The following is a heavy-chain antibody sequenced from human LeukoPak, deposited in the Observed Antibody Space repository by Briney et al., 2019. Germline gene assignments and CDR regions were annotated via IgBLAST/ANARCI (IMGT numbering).Heavy chain of an antibody. Sequence: GASVKVSCKASGGTLSSYAISWVRQAPGQRLEWMGWINAGNGNTKYSQKFQGRVTITRDTSASTAYMELSSLRSEDTAVYYCARDVVATTHSLVGYYGMDVWGKGTTVTVSS. CDR2: INAGNGNT. CDR3: ARDVVATTHSLVGYYGMDV. V-gene: IGHV1-3*01. J-gene: IGHJ6*04. D-gene: IGHD5-12*01. CDR1: GGTLSSYA.